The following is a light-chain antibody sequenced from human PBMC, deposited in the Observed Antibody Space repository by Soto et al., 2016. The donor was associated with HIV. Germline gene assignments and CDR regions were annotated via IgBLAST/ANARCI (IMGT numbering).Light chain of an antibody. Sequence: SGELTQPPSVSVSPGQTAIITCSGDKLGNKYTCWYQQRPGQSPVLVIYQDNKRPSGIPERFSGSTSGNTATLTISGTQAIGEADYYCQVWDTSIVIFGGGTKLTVL. CDR2: QDN. CDR3: QVWDTSIVI. J-gene: IGLJ2*01. CDR1: KLGNKY. V-gene: IGLV3-1*01.